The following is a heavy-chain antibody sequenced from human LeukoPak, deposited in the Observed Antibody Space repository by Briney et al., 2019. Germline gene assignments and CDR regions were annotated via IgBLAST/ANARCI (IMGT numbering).Heavy chain of an antibody. CDR1: GYTFTSYD. V-gene: IGHV1-8*01. CDR2: MNPNSGNT. CDR3: ARGGGAGDYYFDY. Sequence: ASVTVSCTASGYTFTSYDINWVRQAPGQGLEWMGWMNPNSGNTVYAQKFQGRVTMTRNTSISTAYMELSSLRSEDTAVYYCARGGGAGDYYFDYWGQGTLVTVSS. J-gene: IGHJ4*02. D-gene: IGHD1-26*01.